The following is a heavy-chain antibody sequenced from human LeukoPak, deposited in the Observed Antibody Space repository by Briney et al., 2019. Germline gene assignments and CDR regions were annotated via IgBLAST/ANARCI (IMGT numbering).Heavy chain of an antibody. D-gene: IGHD5-18*01. V-gene: IGHV3-30*18. Sequence: GGSLRLSCAASGFTFSSYGMHWVRQAPGKGLEWVAVISYDGSNKYYADSVKGRFTISRDNSKNTLYLQMNSLRAEDTAVYYWAKPVDTAMAFDYWGQGTLVTVSS. CDR1: GFTFSSYG. CDR3: AKPVDTAMAFDY. CDR2: ISYDGSNK. J-gene: IGHJ4*02.